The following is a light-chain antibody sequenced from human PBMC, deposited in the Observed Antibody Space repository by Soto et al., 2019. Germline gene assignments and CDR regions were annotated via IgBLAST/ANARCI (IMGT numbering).Light chain of an antibody. J-gene: IGKJ5*01. Sequence: EIVLTQSPATLSLSPGERATLSCRASQTVSSSYLAWYQQKPGQAPRLFIYAASSRATGIPDRFSGSGSGTDFTLTINRLEPEDFGVYYCQHHGRSPITFGQGTRLEIE. V-gene: IGKV3-20*01. CDR1: QTVSSSY. CDR2: AAS. CDR3: QHHGRSPIT.